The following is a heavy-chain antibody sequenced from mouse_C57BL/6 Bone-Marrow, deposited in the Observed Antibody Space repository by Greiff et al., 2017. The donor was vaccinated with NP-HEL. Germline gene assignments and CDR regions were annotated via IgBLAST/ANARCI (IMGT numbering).Heavy chain of an antibody. CDR2: IDPENGDT. Sequence: VQLQQSGAELVRPGASVKLSCTASGFNIKDDYMHWVKQRPEQGLEWIGWIDPENGDTEYASKFQGKATITADTSSNTAYLQLSSLTSEDTAVYYCTTGGTTVVAHYYAMDYWGQGTSVTVSS. CDR1: GFNIKDDY. J-gene: IGHJ4*01. V-gene: IGHV14-4*01. D-gene: IGHD1-1*01. CDR3: TTGGTTVVAHYYAMDY.